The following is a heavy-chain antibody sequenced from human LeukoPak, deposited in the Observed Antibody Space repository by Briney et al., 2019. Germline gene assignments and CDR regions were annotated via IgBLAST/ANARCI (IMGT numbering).Heavy chain of an antibody. CDR3: ARDSGSPQDAFDI. D-gene: IGHD6-13*01. Sequence: ETLSLTCTVSGGSISSYYWSWIRQPPGKGLEWVSSISSGSSFIYYADSVKGRFTISRDNAKNSLYLQMNSLRAEDTAVYYCARDSGSPQDAFDIWGQGTMVTVSS. J-gene: IGHJ3*02. V-gene: IGHV3-21*01. CDR2: ISSGSSFI. CDR1: GGSISSYY.